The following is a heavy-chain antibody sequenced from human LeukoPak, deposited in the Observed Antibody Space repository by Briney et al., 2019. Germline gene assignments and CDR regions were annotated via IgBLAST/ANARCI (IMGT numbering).Heavy chain of an antibody. CDR3: ATVVVVAATNYYYYATDV. CDR2: IFYAGNT. V-gene: IGHV4-30-4*01. CDR1: GGSIRSDGYY. J-gene: IGHJ6*02. Sequence: PSQTLSLTCTVSGGSIRSDGYYWSWIRQPPGKGLEWIGYIFYAGNTHYNPSLQSRVTFSVDTSKNQFSLKLSSVTAADTAVYFCATVVVVAATNYYYYATDVWGQGTTVTVSS. D-gene: IGHD2-15*01.